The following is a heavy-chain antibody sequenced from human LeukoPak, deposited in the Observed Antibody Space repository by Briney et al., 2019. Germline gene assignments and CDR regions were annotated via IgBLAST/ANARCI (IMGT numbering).Heavy chain of an antibody. CDR2: INPNSGGT. CDR1: GYTFTAHY. Sequence: ASLKVSCKASGYTFTAHYMRSVRPAPGQGLESMVWINPNSGGTNYAQKFQGRVTMTRDTSISTAYMELSRLRSDDTAVYYCARIPLGIGDYWGQGTLVTVSS. V-gene: IGHV1-2*02. J-gene: IGHJ4*02. D-gene: IGHD7-27*01. CDR3: ARIPLGIGDY.